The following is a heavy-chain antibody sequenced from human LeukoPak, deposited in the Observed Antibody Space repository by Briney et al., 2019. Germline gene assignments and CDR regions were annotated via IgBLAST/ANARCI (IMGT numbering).Heavy chain of an antibody. D-gene: IGHD3-16*02. CDR1: GYTFTSYG. J-gene: IGHJ5*02. Sequence: ASVKVSCKASGYTFTSYGISWVRQAPGQGLEWMGWISAYNGNTNYAQKPQGRVTMTTDTSTSTAYMELRSLRSDGTAVYYCARDLHDYVWGSYRYPGGWFDPWGQGTLVTVSS. CDR3: ARDLHDYVWGSYRYPGGWFDP. V-gene: IGHV1-18*01. CDR2: ISAYNGNT.